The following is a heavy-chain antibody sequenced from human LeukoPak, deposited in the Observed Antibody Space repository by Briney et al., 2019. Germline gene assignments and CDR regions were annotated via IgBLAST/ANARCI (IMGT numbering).Heavy chain of an antibody. Sequence: PSETLSLTCTVSGGSISSSSYYWGWIRQPPGKGLEWIGSIYYSGSTYYNPSLKSRVTISVDTSKNQFSLKLSSVTAADTAVYYCARDAAVGLFRGVSVDWGQGTLVTVSS. CDR2: IYYSGST. CDR1: GGSISSSSYY. J-gene: IGHJ4*02. V-gene: IGHV4-39*07. CDR3: ARDAAVGLFRGVSVD. D-gene: IGHD3-10*01.